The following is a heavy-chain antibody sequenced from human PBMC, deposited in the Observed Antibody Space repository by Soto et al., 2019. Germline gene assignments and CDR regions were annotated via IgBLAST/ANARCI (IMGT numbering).Heavy chain of an antibody. J-gene: IGHJ4*02. CDR1: CASISSGVYY. V-gene: IGHV4-31*03. CDR2: IYYNGST. Sequence: PSEALSLTCTVSCASISSGVYYLSWIRQHPVKGLEWIGYIYYNGSTYDNPSLKSRVTISVYTSKNQFSLRLSYVSAADTVVYYFARSVFRWGEGTLVTVS. D-gene: IGHD3-10*02. CDR3: ARSVFR.